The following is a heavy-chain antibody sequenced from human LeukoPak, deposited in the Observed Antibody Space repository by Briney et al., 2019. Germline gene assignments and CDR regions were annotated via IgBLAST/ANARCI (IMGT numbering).Heavy chain of an antibody. CDR2: INHSGST. J-gene: IGHJ3*01. Sequence: SETLSLTCAVYGGPFSGYYWSWIRQPPGKGLEWIGEINHSGSTNYNPSFKSRVTISVDTSKKQFSLKLSSVTAADTAVYYCARAGLMTYAVWGQGTMVTVSS. D-gene: IGHD2-21*02. CDR1: GGPFSGYY. V-gene: IGHV4-34*01. CDR3: ARAGLMTYAV.